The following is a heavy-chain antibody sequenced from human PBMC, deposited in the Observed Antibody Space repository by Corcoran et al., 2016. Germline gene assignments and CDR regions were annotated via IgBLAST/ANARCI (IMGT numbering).Heavy chain of an antibody. CDR1: GFTFSGSA. Sequence: EVQLVESGGGLVQPGGSLKLSCAASGFTFSGSAMHWVRQASGKGLEWVGRIRRKANSYATAYAASVKGRFTISRDDSKNTAYLQMNSLKTEDTAVYYCTRKFDVLNGLYLDYWAQGTLVTVSS. CDR3: TRKFDVLNGLYLDY. D-gene: IGHD2-15*01. CDR2: IRRKANSYAT. J-gene: IGHJ4*02. V-gene: IGHV3-73*02.